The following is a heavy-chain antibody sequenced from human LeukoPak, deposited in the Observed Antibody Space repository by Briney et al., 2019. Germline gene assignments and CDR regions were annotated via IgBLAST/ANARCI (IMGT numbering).Heavy chain of an antibody. Sequence: GGSLRLSCAASGFTFSVMHWVRQAPGKGLEWVALMRHDGTNKNYADSVKGRFTISRDNSKKTLYLQMNSLRAEDTAVYYCARVGMVRGVITTYYFDYWGQGTLVTVSS. CDR2: MRHDGTNK. CDR3: ARVGMVRGVITTYYFDY. V-gene: IGHV3-30*02. CDR1: GFTFSV. J-gene: IGHJ4*02. D-gene: IGHD3-10*01.